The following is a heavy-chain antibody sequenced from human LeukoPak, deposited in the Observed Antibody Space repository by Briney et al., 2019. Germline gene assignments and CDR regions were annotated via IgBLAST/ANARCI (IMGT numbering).Heavy chain of an antibody. V-gene: IGHV3-21*01. CDR1: GFTFSDYC. J-gene: IGHJ3*02. CDR3: AREPSTGGGAFDI. Sequence: GGSLRLSCAASGFTFSDYCMSWLRQAPGKGLEWVSSISSSSSYIYYADSVKGRFTISRDNAKNSLYLQMNSLRAEDTAVYYCAREPSTGGGAFDIWGQGTMVTVSS. D-gene: IGHD2-15*01. CDR2: ISSSSSYI.